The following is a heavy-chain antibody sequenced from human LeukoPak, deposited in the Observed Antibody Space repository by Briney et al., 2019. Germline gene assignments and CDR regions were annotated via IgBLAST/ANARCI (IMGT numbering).Heavy chain of an antibody. V-gene: IGHV3-30*04. J-gene: IGHJ4*02. Sequence: GRSLRLSCAASGFTFSSYGLHWVRQAPGKGLECVAVISKDGSNEHYADPGKGRFTISRDNSKNTLYLQMNSLRTEDTAVYYCVRDRGDGYNQIDYWGQGTLVTVPS. CDR2: ISKDGSNE. CDR3: VRDRGDGYNQIDY. D-gene: IGHD5-24*01. CDR1: GFTFSSYG.